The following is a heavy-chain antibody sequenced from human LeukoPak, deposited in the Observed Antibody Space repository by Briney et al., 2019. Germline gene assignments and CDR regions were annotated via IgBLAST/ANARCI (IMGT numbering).Heavy chain of an antibody. J-gene: IGHJ5*02. D-gene: IGHD3-22*01. Sequence: ASVTVSCKASGYTFTGYYMHWVRQAPGQGLEWMGWINPNSGGTNYAQKFQGRVTMTKDTSISTAYMELSRLRSDDTAVYYCARVAPYLNYYDSSGLSNWFDPWGQGTLVTVSS. CDR3: ARVAPYLNYYDSSGLSNWFDP. CDR1: GYTFTGYY. V-gene: IGHV1-2*02. CDR2: INPNSGGT.